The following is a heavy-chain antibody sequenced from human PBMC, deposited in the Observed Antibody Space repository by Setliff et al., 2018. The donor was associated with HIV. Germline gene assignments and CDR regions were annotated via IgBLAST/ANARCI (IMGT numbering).Heavy chain of an antibody. CDR1: GGSISSYY. D-gene: IGHD3-22*01. CDR3: ARQAIFGYYDSSGYLDY. J-gene: IGHJ4*02. V-gene: IGHV4-4*07. Sequence: SETLSLTCTVSGGSISSYYWSWIRQPAGKGLEWIGRIYTSGSTNYNPSLKSRVTMSVDTSKNQFSLKLSSVTAADTAVYYCARQAIFGYYDSSGYLDYWGQGTLVTVSS. CDR2: IYTSGST.